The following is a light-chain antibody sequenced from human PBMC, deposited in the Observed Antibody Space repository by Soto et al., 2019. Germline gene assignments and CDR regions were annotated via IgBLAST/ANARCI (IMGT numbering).Light chain of an antibody. V-gene: IGLV2-23*01. CDR1: SSDVGTYNL. CDR3: CSYGGSSTYV. Sequence: QSALTQPASVSGSHGQSITISCTGTSSDVGTYNLVSWYQQHPGKAPKLMIYEGSKRPSGVSNRFSGSKSGNTASLTISGLQAEDEADYYYCSYGGSSTYVFGTGTKLTVL. J-gene: IGLJ1*01. CDR2: EGS.